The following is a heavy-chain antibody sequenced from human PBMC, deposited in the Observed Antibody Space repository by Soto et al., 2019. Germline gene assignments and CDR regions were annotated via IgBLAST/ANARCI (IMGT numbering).Heavy chain of an antibody. V-gene: IGHV4-30-4*01. CDR3: ATMGTPATGLSYFDY. J-gene: IGHJ4*02. D-gene: IGHD1-7*01. CDR2: ISYSGST. Sequence: QVQLQESGPGLVKPSQTLSLTCTVSGGSISSGNYYWSWIRQPPGKGLEWIGFISYSGSTYYNACLKSRFTISVDTSKNQFSLNLIFVTAADTAVYYCATMGTPATGLSYFDYWGQGTLVTVSS. CDR1: GGSISSGNYY.